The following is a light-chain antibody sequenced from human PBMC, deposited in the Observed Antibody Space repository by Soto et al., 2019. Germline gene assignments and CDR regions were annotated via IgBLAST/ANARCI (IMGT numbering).Light chain of an antibody. CDR3: CSYAGSYTYV. CDR2: DVT. J-gene: IGLJ1*01. CDR1: SSDVGDYNF. Sequence: QSALTQPRSVSGSPGQSVTISCTGTSSDVGDYNFVSWYQQNPGKAPKLVIYDVTKRPSGVPDRFSGSKSGNTASLTISGLQADDEADYYCCSYAGSYTYVFGTGTKLTVL. V-gene: IGLV2-11*01.